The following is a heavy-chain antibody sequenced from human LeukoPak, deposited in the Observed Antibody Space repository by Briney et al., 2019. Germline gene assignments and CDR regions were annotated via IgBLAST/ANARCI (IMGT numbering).Heavy chain of an antibody. Sequence: AASVKVSCKASGGTFSSYAISWVRQAPGQGLEWMGGIVPIFGTANYAQKFQGRVTITADKSTSTAYMELSSLRSEDTAVYYCARDPKYSSGYSYWGQGTLVTVSS. CDR2: IVPIFGTA. CDR1: GGTFSSYA. D-gene: IGHD3-22*01. CDR3: ARDPKYSSGYSY. J-gene: IGHJ4*02. V-gene: IGHV1-69*06.